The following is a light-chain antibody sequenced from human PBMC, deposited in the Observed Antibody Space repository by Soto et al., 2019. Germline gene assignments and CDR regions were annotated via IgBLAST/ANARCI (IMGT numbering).Light chain of an antibody. V-gene: IGKV3-20*01. Sequence: DIVLTQAPDTLSLSPGERATLSCRASQSLGRYLAWYQQKPGQAPRLLIYGASSRATGIPDRFSGSGSGTDFTLTISRLEPEDFAVYYCQQYGSSPPLTFGGGTKVAIK. J-gene: IGKJ4*01. CDR3: QQYGSSPPLT. CDR2: GAS. CDR1: QSLGRY.